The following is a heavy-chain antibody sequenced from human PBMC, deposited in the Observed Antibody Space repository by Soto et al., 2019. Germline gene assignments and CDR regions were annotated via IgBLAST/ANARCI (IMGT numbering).Heavy chain of an antibody. Sequence: QITLKESGPTLVKPTQTLTLTCTFSGFSLSTSGVGVGWIRQPPGKALEWLALIYWDDDKRYSPSLKSRLTITNDTSKNQVVLTMPNMDPVDTATYYCAHSGPYDFWSGHFDYWGQGTLVTVSS. J-gene: IGHJ4*02. CDR1: GFSLSTSGVG. CDR3: AHSGPYDFWSGHFDY. D-gene: IGHD3-3*01. CDR2: IYWDDDK. V-gene: IGHV2-5*02.